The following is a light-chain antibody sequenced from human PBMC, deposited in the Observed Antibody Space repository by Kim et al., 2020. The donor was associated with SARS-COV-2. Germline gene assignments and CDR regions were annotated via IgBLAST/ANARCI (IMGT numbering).Light chain of an antibody. CDR1: QSVSSSY. J-gene: IGKJ2*01. Sequence: LSPGERATLSCRASQSVSSSYLAWYQQKPGQAPRLLIYGASSRATGIPDRFSGSGSGTDFTLTISRLEPEDFAVYYCEQYGSSPYTFGQGTKLEI. CDR2: GAS. V-gene: IGKV3-20*01. CDR3: EQYGSSPYT.